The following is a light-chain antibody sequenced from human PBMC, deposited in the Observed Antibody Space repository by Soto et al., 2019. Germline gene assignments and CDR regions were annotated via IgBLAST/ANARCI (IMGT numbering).Light chain of an antibody. J-gene: IGKJ1*01. V-gene: IGKV1-5*03. CDR2: KAS. Sequence: DIQMTQSPSTLSASVWDRVTITCRASQSISSWLDWYQKKPGKAPKLLIYKASSLERGVPSRFSGSGSGTEVTITISSLQHDDFATYYCQQYNSYPWTFGQGTKVDIK. CDR3: QQYNSYPWT. CDR1: QSISSW.